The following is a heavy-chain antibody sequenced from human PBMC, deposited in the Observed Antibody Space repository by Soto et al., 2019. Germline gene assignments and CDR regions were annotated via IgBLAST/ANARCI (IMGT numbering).Heavy chain of an antibody. CDR2: ISGSGGST. Sequence: LRLSCAASGFTFSSYAMSWVRQAPGKGLEWVSAISGSGGSTYYADSVKGRFTISRDNSKNTLYLQMNSLRAEDTAVYYCAKIPRVKRGQQPRGWSHPWGRGTLVPVSS. V-gene: IGHV3-23*01. CDR3: AKIPRVKRGQQPRGWSHP. J-gene: IGHJ5*02. D-gene: IGHD3-10*01. CDR1: GFTFSSYA.